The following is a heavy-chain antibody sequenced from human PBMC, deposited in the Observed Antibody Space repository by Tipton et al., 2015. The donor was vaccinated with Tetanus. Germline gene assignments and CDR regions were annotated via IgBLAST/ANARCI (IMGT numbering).Heavy chain of an antibody. CDR2: IYYSGST. CDR3: ARSVAPWTLTSVRAVRGVSSGYEF. V-gene: IGHV4-39*01. CDR1: GGSMSSNAYY. D-gene: IGHD3-10*01. Sequence: TLSLTCTVSGGSMSSNAYYWGWIRQPPGKGLEWIGYIYYSGSTNHNPSLKSRTSISVDTSRNQFSLRLSSVTAADTAVYYCARSVAPWTLTSVRAVRGVSSGYEFWGQGTLVTVSS. J-gene: IGHJ4*02.